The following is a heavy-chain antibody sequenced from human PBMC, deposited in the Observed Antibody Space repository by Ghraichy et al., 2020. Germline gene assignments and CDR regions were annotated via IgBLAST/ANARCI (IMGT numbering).Heavy chain of an antibody. J-gene: IGHJ4*02. CDR2: IKSTINGGTT. Sequence: GGSLRLSCQVSGLDFNHAYMSWVRQAPGKGLEWVATIKSTINGGTTDYAAPVKDRFTISRDDSKKTLYLQMSSLKTEDTGVYYWTDDGAFDYWGQGTLVTVSS. CDR3: TDDGAFDY. CDR1: GLDFNHAY. D-gene: IGHD1-26*01. V-gene: IGHV3-15*01.